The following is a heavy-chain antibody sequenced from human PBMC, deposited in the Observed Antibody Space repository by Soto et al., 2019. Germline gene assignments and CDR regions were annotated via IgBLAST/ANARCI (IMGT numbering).Heavy chain of an antibody. J-gene: IGHJ3*02. Sequence: SETLSLTCTVSGYSISSGYYWGWIRQPPGKGLEWIGSIYHSGSTYYNPSLKSRVTISVDTSKNQFSLKRSSATAADTAVYYCARASGDLNDAFDIWGQGTMVTVSS. CDR1: GYSISSGYY. D-gene: IGHD7-27*01. V-gene: IGHV4-38-2*02. CDR2: IYHSGST. CDR3: ARASGDLNDAFDI.